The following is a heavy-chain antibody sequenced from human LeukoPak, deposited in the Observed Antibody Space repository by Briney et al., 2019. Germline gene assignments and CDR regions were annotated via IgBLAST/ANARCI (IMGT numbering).Heavy chain of an antibody. CDR3: AYTKSGYSYGYIDY. CDR2: IYTSGST. CDR1: SGSISSYY. Sequence: SETLSLTCTVSSGSISSYYWSWIRQPAGKGLEWIGRIYTSGSTNYNPSLKSRVTISVDTSKNQFSLKLSSVTAADTAVYYCAYTKSGYSYGYIDYWGQGTLVTVSS. V-gene: IGHV4-4*07. J-gene: IGHJ4*02. D-gene: IGHD5-18*01.